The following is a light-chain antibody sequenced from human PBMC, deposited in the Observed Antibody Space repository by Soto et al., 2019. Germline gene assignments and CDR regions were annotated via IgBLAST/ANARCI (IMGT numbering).Light chain of an antibody. Sequence: IVLTQSPGTLSLTPGERAPLSCRASQSVSSSYLAWYQQKPGQAPRLLIYGASSRATSIPDRFSGSGSGTDFTLTISRLDPEDFAVYYCQQYGSSPTCGEGTRLEIK. J-gene: IGKJ5*01. CDR3: QQYGSSPT. CDR2: GAS. V-gene: IGKV3-20*01. CDR1: QSVSSSY.